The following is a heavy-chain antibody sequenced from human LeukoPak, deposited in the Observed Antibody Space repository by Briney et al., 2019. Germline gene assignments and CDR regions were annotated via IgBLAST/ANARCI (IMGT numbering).Heavy chain of an antibody. V-gene: IGHV3-23*01. CDR2: ITVSGGST. J-gene: IGHJ4*02. CDR3: AKDRYGGNSGNY. D-gene: IGHD4-23*01. Sequence: GGSLRLSCAASGFMFSGYSMNWVRQAPGKGLEWVSAITVSGGSTYYADSVKGRFTISRDNSKNTLYLQMNSLRAEDTAVYYCAKDRYGGNSGNYWGQGTLVTVSS. CDR1: GFMFSGYS.